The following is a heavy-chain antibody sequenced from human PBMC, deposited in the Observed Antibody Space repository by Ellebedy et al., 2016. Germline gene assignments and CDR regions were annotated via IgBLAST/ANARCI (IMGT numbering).Heavy chain of an antibody. V-gene: IGHV3-48*01. CDR1: GFTLTSYS. J-gene: IGHJ3*01. CDR2: ISLTGSPK. D-gene: IGHD3-10*01. CDR3: ARDVAPDYFGSVSPDASDV. Sequence: GGSLRLSCEASGFTLTSYSMSWMRQAPGRGLEWVSFISLTGSPKYYADAVRGRFIISRDDARNSLYLEMNSLRAEDTAVYYCARDVAPDYFGSVSPDASDVWGQGTLVTVSS.